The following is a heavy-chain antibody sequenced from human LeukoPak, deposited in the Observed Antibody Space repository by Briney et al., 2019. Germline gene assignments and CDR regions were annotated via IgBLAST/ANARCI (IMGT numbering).Heavy chain of an antibody. V-gene: IGHV3-74*01. CDR2: INSDGSTI. D-gene: IGHD1-7*01. J-gene: IGHJ4*02. Sequence: GGSLRLSCASSGFIFSSTWMHWVRQAPGEGLVWVSRINSDGSTINYADSVKGRLTISRDNAKNTLYLQMNSLRVEDTALYFCATAGNYRFDYWGQGTLVTVSS. CDR1: GFIFSSTW. CDR3: ATAGNYRFDY.